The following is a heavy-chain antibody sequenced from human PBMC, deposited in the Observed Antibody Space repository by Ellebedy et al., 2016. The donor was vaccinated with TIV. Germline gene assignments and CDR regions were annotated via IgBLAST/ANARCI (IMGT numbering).Heavy chain of an antibody. CDR2: TSYDDSNQ. CDR3: AKDLVRGVANDDAGYGMDV. Sequence: GESLKISCAASGFTFTSFGIHWVRPAPGKGLGGVAFTSYDDSNQYYSDSVKGRFTISRDHSKNMVFLQMNRLRGEDTAVYYCAKDLVRGVANDDAGYGMDVWGQGTTVTVSS. D-gene: IGHD3-10*01. J-gene: IGHJ6*02. CDR1: GFTFTSFG. V-gene: IGHV3-30*18.